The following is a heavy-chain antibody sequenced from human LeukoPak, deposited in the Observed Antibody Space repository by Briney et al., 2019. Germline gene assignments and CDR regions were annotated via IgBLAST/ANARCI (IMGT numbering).Heavy chain of an antibody. Sequence: SETLSLTCNVSGGSISSYYWSWIRQTPGKGLEWIGYIYYSGSNDYNPSHKSRVPISEDTTKDQLSLNLTSVTAADTAVYYCARHDSRGYVFEIWGQGSMVTVSS. D-gene: IGHD3-22*01. J-gene: IGHJ3*02. CDR1: GGSISSYY. CDR2: IYYSGSN. V-gene: IGHV4-59*08. CDR3: ARHDSRGYVFEI.